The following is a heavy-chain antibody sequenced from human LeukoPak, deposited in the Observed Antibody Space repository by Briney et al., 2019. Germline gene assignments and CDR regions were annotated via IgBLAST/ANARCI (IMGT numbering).Heavy chain of an antibody. CDR3: ARGEVEATTPIDY. CDR1: GFLFSSYA. D-gene: IGHD1-26*01. J-gene: IGHJ4*02. Sequence: GGSLRLSCAASGFLFSSYAMNWVRQAPGKGLEWVSFISFSGHTIYTADSVKGRFTISRDNSKNTLYLQLNNLRPEDTAVYYCARGEVEATTPIDYWGQGTLVTVSS. CDR2: ISFSGHTI. V-gene: IGHV3-48*01.